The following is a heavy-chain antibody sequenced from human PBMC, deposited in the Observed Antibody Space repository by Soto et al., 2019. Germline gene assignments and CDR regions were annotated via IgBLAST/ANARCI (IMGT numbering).Heavy chain of an antibody. Sequence: QVQLVQSGAEVKKPGSSVKVSCKASGGTFSSYAISWVRQAPGQGLEWMGGIIPILGTADYAQKFQDRVTLTADESTSTAYMELSSLRSDDTAVYYFARVRHCSGGRCADYFGMDVWGQGTTVTVSS. CDR2: IIPILGTA. D-gene: IGHD2-15*01. CDR1: GGTFSSYA. V-gene: IGHV1-69*12. CDR3: ARVRHCSGGRCADYFGMDV. J-gene: IGHJ6*02.